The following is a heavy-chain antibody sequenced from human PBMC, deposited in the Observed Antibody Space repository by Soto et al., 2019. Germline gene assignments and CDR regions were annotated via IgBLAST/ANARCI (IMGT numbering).Heavy chain of an antibody. Sequence: ASVKVSCKASGYTFTSYAMHWVRQAPGQRLEWMGWINAGNGNTKYSQKFQGRVTITRDTSASTAYMELSSLRSEDTAVYYCARGHNWGYGNLCDYWGQGTLVTVSS. J-gene: IGHJ4*02. CDR2: INAGNGNT. D-gene: IGHD7-27*01. V-gene: IGHV1-3*01. CDR3: ARGHNWGYGNLCDY. CDR1: GYTFTSYA.